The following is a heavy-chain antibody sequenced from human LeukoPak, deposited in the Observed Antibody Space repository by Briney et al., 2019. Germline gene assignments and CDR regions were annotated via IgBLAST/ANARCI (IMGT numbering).Heavy chain of an antibody. CDR2: ISVYNGNT. J-gene: IGHJ4*02. Sequence: ASVKVSCKASGYTFTSYGISWVRQAPGQGLEWMGWISVYNGNTNYAQKFQGRVTMTTDTSTSTAYMELRSLRSDDTAVYYCARVPRYSAYDVRPYYFDYWGQGTLVTVSS. CDR3: ARVPRYSAYDVRPYYFDY. D-gene: IGHD5-12*01. V-gene: IGHV1-18*01. CDR1: GYTFTSYG.